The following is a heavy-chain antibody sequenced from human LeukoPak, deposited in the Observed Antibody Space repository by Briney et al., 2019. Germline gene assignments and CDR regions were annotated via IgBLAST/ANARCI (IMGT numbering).Heavy chain of an antibody. J-gene: IGHJ6*02. CDR1: GFTFSSYG. CDR2: ISYDGSNK. Sequence: GGSLRLSCAASGFTFSSYGVHWVRQAPGKGLEWVAVISYDGSNKYYADSVKGRFTISRDNSKNTLYLQMNSLRAEDTAVYYCAKEGYYYDSSGYNYYYGMDVWGQGTTVTVSS. CDR3: AKEGYYYDSSGYNYYYGMDV. D-gene: IGHD3-22*01. V-gene: IGHV3-30*18.